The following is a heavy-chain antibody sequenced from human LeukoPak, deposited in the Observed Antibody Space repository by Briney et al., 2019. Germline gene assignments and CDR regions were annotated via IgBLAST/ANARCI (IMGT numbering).Heavy chain of an antibody. J-gene: IGHJ4*02. Sequence: GGSLRLSCAASGFTFSSYAMSWVRQAPGKGLEWVSAISGSGGSAYYADSVKGRFTISRDNSKNTLYLQMNSLRAEDTAVYYCAKPPGSSWYGYFDYWGQGTLVTVSS. D-gene: IGHD6-13*01. CDR3: AKPPGSSWYGYFDY. V-gene: IGHV3-23*01. CDR1: GFTFSSYA. CDR2: ISGSGGSA.